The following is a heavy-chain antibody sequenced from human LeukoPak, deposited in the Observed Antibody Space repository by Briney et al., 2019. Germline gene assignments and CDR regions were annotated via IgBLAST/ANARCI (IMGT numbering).Heavy chain of an antibody. D-gene: IGHD5-12*01. CDR2: ISYDGSNK. CDR1: GFTFSSYG. J-gene: IGHJ5*02. CDR3: ARVPVATGKTDWFDP. Sequence: PGGSLRLSCAASGFTFSSYGMHWVRQAPGKGLEWVAVISYDGSNKYYADSVKGRFTISRDNSKNTLYLQMNSLRVEDTAMYYCARVPVATGKTDWFDPWGQGTLVTVSS. V-gene: IGHV3-30*03.